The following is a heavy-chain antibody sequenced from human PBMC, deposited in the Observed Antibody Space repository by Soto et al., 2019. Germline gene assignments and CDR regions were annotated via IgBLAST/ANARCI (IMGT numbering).Heavy chain of an antibody. Sequence: EVQLLESGGGLVQPGGSLRLACAASGFTFSSYAMSWVRQAPGKGLEWVSAISGSGGSTYYADSVKGRFTISRDNSKNTLYLQMNSLRAEDTAVYYCAKDRYRSGWGMSGAFDYWRQGTLVTVSS. D-gene: IGHD6-19*01. CDR2: ISGSGGST. CDR1: GFTFSSYA. CDR3: AKDRYRSGWGMSGAFDY. J-gene: IGHJ4*02. V-gene: IGHV3-23*01.